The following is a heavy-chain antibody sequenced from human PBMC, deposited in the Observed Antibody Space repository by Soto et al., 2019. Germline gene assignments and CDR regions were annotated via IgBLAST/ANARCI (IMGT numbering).Heavy chain of an antibody. CDR2: IYPGDSDT. J-gene: IGHJ6*02. V-gene: IGHV5-51*01. D-gene: IGHD2-2*01. Sequence: GESLKISCKGSGYSFTSYWIGWVRQMPGKGLEWMGIIYPGDSDTRYSPSFQGQVTISADKSISTAYLQWSSLKASDTAVYYCARDFVVPAAMGGYYYYYGMDVWGQGTTVTV. CDR3: ARDFVVPAAMGGYYYYYGMDV. CDR1: GYSFTSYW.